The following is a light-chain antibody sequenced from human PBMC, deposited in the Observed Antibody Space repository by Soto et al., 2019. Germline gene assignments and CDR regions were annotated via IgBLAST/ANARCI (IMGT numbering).Light chain of an antibody. CDR2: DAS. Sequence: EIVLTQSPGTLSLSPGDRATLSCRASQSVSRSYLAWYQQKHGQAPRLLIYDASNRETGIPVRFSGSGSGTDFTLTISGLEPEDFALYYCQQRNNWTITFGQGTRLEIK. V-gene: IGKV3-11*01. J-gene: IGKJ5*01. CDR1: QSVSRSY. CDR3: QQRNNWTIT.